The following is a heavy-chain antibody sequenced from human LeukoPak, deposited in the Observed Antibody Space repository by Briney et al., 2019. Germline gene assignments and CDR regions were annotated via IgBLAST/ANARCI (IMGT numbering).Heavy chain of an antibody. CDR2: IYSGGST. CDR1: GFTVSSNY. J-gene: IGHJ4*02. V-gene: IGHV3-53*05. D-gene: IGHD2-8*01. CDR3: AKGSGLHMYPAYFDY. Sequence: GGSLRLSCAASGFTVSSNYMSWVRQAPGKGLEWVSIIYSGGSTFYADSVKGRFTISRDNSKNTLYLQMNSLRAEDTAVYYCAKGSGLHMYPAYFDYWGQGTLVTVSS.